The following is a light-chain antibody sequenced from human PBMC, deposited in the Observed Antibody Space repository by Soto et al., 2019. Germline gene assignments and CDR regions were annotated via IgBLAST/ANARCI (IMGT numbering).Light chain of an antibody. V-gene: IGKV3-11*01. Sequence: EIVLTQSPATLSLSPGERATLSCRASQSVSSYLAWYQQKPGQAPRLLIYDPSNRATGTPARFSGSGSGTDLTLTISSLGPEDFAVYYCRQRSYLLPWTFGQGTKVDIK. CDR3: RQRSYLLPWT. CDR2: DPS. J-gene: IGKJ1*01. CDR1: QSVSSY.